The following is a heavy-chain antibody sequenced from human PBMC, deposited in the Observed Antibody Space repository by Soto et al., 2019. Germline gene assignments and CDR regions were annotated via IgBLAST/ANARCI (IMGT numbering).Heavy chain of an antibody. D-gene: IGHD6-19*01. J-gene: IGHJ4*02. CDR1: GYTFTRSG. CDR2: ISTYNGDT. Sequence: GASVKVSCKASGYTFTRSGISWVRQAPGQGLEWMGWISTYNGDTNYAQKFQGRVTITIDTSASTAYMELSSLRSEDTAIYYCARDLGGWPDYWGQGTLVTVSS. V-gene: IGHV1-18*01. CDR3: ARDLGGWPDY.